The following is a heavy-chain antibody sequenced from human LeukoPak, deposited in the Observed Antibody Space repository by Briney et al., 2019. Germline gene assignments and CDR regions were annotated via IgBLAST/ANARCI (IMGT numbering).Heavy chain of an antibody. J-gene: IGHJ5*02. V-gene: IGHV3-72*01. CDR2: IRNKGASYST. Sequence: GGSLRLSCAASGFTFSEQYMDWVRQAPGKGLEWVARIRNKGASYSTDYAASVKGRFTISRDDSKNSLYLQMNSLKTEDTAVYYCSRGDFKASWGQGTLVTVSS. D-gene: IGHD3-3*01. CDR3: SRGDFKAS. CDR1: GFTFSEQY.